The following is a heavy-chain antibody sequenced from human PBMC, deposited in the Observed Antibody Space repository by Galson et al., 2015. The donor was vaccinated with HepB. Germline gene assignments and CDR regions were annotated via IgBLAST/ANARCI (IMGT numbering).Heavy chain of an antibody. CDR3: ARHSSGTVAAATVNFFDY. CDR1: GGSISSSSFY. CDR2: IYYRGST. Sequence: LSLTCTVSGGSISSSSFYWGWIRQPPGKGLEWIGNIYYRGSTHYNPSFKSRVTMSVDTSKNLFSLNLNSVTAADTAVYYCARHSSGTVAAATVNFFDYWGQGTLVTVSS. D-gene: IGHD2-15*01. V-gene: IGHV4-39*01. J-gene: IGHJ4*02.